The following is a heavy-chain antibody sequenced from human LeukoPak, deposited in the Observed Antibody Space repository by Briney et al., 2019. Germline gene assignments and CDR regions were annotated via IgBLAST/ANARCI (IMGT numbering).Heavy chain of an antibody. CDR3: ARAPGYSYGSSFDY. CDR1: GYTFTGYY. Sequence: ASVKVSYKASGYTFTGYYMHWVRQAPGQGLEWMGWINPNSGGTNYAQKFQGWVTMTRDTSISTAYMELSRLRSDDTAVYYCARAPGYSYGSSFDYWGQGTLVTVSS. J-gene: IGHJ4*02. CDR2: INPNSGGT. V-gene: IGHV1-2*04. D-gene: IGHD5-18*01.